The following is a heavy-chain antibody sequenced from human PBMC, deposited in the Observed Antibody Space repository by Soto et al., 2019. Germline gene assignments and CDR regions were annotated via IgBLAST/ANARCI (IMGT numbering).Heavy chain of an antibody. CDR2: ISSSSSYI. V-gene: IGHV3-21*01. CDR1: GVTFSSYS. Sequence: RLPCAAPGVTFSSYSMNWVRQAPGKGLEWVSSISSSSSYIYYADSVKGRFTISRDNAKNSLYLQMNSLRAEDTAVYYCAREGRLYRSSWYNLLFDCWGQGTLVTVSS. J-gene: IGHJ5*01. D-gene: IGHD6-13*01. CDR3: AREGRLYRSSWYNLLFDC.